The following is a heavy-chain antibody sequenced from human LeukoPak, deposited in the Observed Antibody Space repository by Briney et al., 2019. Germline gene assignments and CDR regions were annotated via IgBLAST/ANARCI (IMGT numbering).Heavy chain of an antibody. CDR3: ARVSSGYYSDY. J-gene: IGHJ4*02. V-gene: IGHV4-30-2*01. CDR1: GGSISSGGYY. CDR2: IYHSGST. D-gene: IGHD3-22*01. Sequence: SETLSLTCTVSGGSISSGGYYWSWIRQPPGKGLEWIGYIYHSGSTYYNPSLKSRVTISVDRSKNQFSLKLSSVTAADTAVYYCARVSSGYYSDYWGQGTLVTVSS.